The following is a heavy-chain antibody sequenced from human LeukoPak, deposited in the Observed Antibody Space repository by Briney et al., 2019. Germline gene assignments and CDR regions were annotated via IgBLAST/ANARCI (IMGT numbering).Heavy chain of an antibody. V-gene: IGHV3-7*01. CDR2: IQQDGSEK. Sequence: GGSLRLSCAASGFTFSNYCMTWVRQAPGKGLEWVANIQQDGSEKSYVDSVKGRFTISRDNAKNSLYLQMNSLRAEDTAVYYCAREAAPGLFDYWGQGTLVTVSS. CDR3: AREAAPGLFDY. J-gene: IGHJ4*02. D-gene: IGHD2-15*01. CDR1: GFTFSNYC.